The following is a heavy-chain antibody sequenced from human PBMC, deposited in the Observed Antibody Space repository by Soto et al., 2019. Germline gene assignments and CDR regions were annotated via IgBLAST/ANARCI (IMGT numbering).Heavy chain of an antibody. CDR1: GFIFSEQG. J-gene: IGHJ4*02. D-gene: IGHD3-10*01. Sequence: QVQLVESGGGVVQPGRSLRLSCATSGFIFSEQGIHWVRQAPGKGLEWVAFMWPDGSGEVYVDSVRGRFKSSRDNVKNMVLLQMDSLRAEDTAVYYCVRDGEIGEGNFDYWGQGTLVTVSS. CDR3: VRDGEIGEGNFDY. V-gene: IGHV3-33*01. CDR2: MWPDGSGE.